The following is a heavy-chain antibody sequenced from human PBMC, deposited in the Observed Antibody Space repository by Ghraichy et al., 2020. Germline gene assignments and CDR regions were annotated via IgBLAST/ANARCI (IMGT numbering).Heavy chain of an antibody. Sequence: GGSLRLSCAASGFTFSSYAMNWVRQAPGKGLEWVSFISGSGGSAKFADSVKGRFTISRDNSKNTLYLQMNSLRAEDTATYYCAKVGIFWDWGQGTLVTVSS. CDR3: AKVGIFWD. D-gene: IGHD3-9*01. CDR2: ISGSGGSA. J-gene: IGHJ4*02. V-gene: IGHV3-23*01. CDR1: GFTFSSYA.